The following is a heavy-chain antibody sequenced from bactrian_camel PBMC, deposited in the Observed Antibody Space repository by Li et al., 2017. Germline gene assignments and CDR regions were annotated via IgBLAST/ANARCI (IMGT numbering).Heavy chain of an antibody. Sequence: VQLVESGGGLAQPGGSLLLSCIAQGFPFSSTPMRWVRQAPGKGLEWVAGIQSGGEIARYPESVRGRFTVSRDNAKNTLYLQMNSLKPEDTAMYYCAADPGRCVHNFYDANRLAYKGQGTQVTVS. CDR1: GFPFSSTP. V-gene: IGHV3S42*01. D-gene: IGHD1*01. CDR2: IQSGGEIA. J-gene: IGHJ4*01.